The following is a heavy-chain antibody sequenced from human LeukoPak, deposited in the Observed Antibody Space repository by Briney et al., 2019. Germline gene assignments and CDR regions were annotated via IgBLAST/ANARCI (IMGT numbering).Heavy chain of an antibody. V-gene: IGHV3-7*01. D-gene: IGHD6-19*01. Sequence: GGSLRLSCAASGFTFSSYWMSWVRQAPGKGLEWVANIKQDGSEKYYVGSVKGRFTISRDNAKNSLYLQMNSLRAEDTAVYYCASQRGSSGWYDWGQGTLVTVSS. CDR2: IKQDGSEK. J-gene: IGHJ4*02. CDR3: ASQRGSSGWYD. CDR1: GFTFSSYW.